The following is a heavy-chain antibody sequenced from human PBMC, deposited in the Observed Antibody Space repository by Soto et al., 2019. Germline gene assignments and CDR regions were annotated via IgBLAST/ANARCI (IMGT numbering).Heavy chain of an antibody. V-gene: IGHV1-8*01. CDR3: ARGRIIVSGGFYP. CDR2: MNPSNGNT. D-gene: IGHD6-19*01. J-gene: IGHJ5*02. Sequence: QVQLVQSGAEVKKPGASVKVSCKASGYTFTSYDIIWVRQATGQGLEWMGWMNPSNGNTDSAEKFQGRLTMTRNTSIGTVYMGLGSLSFEYSAVYYGARGRIIVSGGFYPWGQGTLFTVSS. CDR1: GYTFTSYD.